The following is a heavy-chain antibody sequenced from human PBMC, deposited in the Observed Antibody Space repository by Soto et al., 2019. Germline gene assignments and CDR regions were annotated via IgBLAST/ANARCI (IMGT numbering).Heavy chain of an antibody. CDR3: ARRDDVYIWGRYDY. V-gene: IGHV3-23*01. D-gene: IGHD3-16*01. CDR1: GFTFSSYA. Sequence: PGGSLRLSCAASGFTFSSYAMGGVRQAPGKGLQWISVISSSGGSTYDADSVKGRFTIARDNSKDRLFLDMNSLRAEHAAVYYCARRDDVYIWGRYDYWGQGTLVTVSS. J-gene: IGHJ4*02. CDR2: ISSSGGST.